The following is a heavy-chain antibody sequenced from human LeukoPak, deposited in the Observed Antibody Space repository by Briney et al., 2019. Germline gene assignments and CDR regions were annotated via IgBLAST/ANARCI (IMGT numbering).Heavy chain of an antibody. CDR1: GFTFGSYW. CDR2: INGDGRDK. J-gene: IGHJ4*02. V-gene: IGHV3-7*01. Sequence: GGSLRLSCAASGFTFGSYWMNWVRQAPGEGLEWVANINGDGRDKYYVGSVRGRFTISRDNADNALYLQMNSLRGDDTALYYCARGVDSAIDWWGQGTLVTISS. D-gene: IGHD3-9*01. CDR3: ARGVDSAIDW.